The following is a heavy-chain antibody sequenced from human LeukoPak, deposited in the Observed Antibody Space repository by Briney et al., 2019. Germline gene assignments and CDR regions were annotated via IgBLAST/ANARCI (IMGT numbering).Heavy chain of an antibody. Sequence: GGSLRLSCAASGFTFSSYAMRWVRQAPGKGLAWVSAISGSGGDTYYADSVKGRFTISRDNSKNTLYLQMSSLRAEDTAVYYCAKDLGSVVTPPSLDFWGQGTLVTVSS. V-gene: IGHV3-23*01. CDR2: ISGSGGDT. D-gene: IGHD4-23*01. J-gene: IGHJ4*02. CDR1: GFTFSSYA. CDR3: AKDLGSVVTPPSLDF.